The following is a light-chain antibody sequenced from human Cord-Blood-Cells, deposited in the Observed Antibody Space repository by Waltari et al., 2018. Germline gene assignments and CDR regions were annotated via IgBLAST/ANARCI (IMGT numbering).Light chain of an antibody. CDR2: GAS. V-gene: IGKV3-15*01. CDR1: QIVSSN. CDR3: QLYNNWPLT. J-gene: IGKJ4*01. Sequence: EIVMTQSPATLSVSPGERATLSCRASQIVSSNLAWYQQKPGQAPRLLIYGASTRATGIPARFSGSRSGTEFTLTISSLQSGDFAVLYCQLYNNWPLTFGGGTKVEIK.